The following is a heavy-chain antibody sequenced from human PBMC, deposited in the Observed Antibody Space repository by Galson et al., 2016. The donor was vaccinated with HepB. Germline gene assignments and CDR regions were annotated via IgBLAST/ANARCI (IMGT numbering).Heavy chain of an antibody. J-gene: IGHJ4*02. Sequence: SLRLSCAASGFTFSSYAMSWARQAPGKGLEWVSSSGSGGPTYYADSVKGRFTISRDNSKNTLLLQMHSLRADDTAVYYCAKSVLEYDILTGYYRRGADYWGQGTLVTVSS. CDR2: SGSGGPT. CDR1: GFTFSSYA. CDR3: AKSVLEYDILTGYYRRGADY. V-gene: IGHV3-23*01. D-gene: IGHD3-9*01.